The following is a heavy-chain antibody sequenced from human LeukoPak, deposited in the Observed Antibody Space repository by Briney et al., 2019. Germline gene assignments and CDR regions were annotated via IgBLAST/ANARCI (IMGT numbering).Heavy chain of an antibody. Sequence: KSSETLSLTCTVSGGSISSYYWSWIRQPPGKGLEWIGYIYYSGSTNYNPSLKSRVTISVDTSKNQFSLKLSSVTAADTAVYYCARGAYSSSWYSGGYFDLWGRGTLVTVSS. CDR3: ARGAYSSSWYSGGYFDL. CDR1: GGSISSYY. J-gene: IGHJ2*01. V-gene: IGHV4-59*01. D-gene: IGHD6-13*01. CDR2: IYYSGST.